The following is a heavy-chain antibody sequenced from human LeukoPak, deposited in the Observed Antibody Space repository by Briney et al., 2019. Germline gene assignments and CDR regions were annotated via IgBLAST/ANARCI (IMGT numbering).Heavy chain of an antibody. J-gene: IGHJ4*02. CDR2: ISFGGSP. V-gene: IGHV4-59*08. Sequence: SETLSLTCTVSGGSIINSYWSWIRQPPGKGLEWIGYISFGGSPNYSPSLKSRVTMSVDTSENQFSLKLSSVTAADTAVYYCARHEVVVPLFDYWGQGTLVTVSS. CDR1: GGSIINSY. D-gene: IGHD2-15*01. CDR3: ARHEVVVPLFDY.